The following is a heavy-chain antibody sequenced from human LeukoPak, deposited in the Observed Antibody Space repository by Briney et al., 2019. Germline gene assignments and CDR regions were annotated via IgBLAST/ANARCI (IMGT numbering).Heavy chain of an antibody. D-gene: IGHD6-19*01. J-gene: IGHJ4*02. CDR3: ARDSSGWYIDY. Sequence: PGGSLRLSCAASGFTFSSYAMSWVRQAPGKGLEWVSSISSSSSYIYYAGSVKGRFTISRDNAKNSLYLQMNSLRAEDTAVYYCARDSSGWYIDYWGQGTLVTVSS. CDR2: ISSSSSYI. V-gene: IGHV3-21*01. CDR1: GFTFSSYA.